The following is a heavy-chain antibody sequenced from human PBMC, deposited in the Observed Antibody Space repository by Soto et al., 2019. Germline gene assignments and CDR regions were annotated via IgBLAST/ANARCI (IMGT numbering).Heavy chain of an antibody. V-gene: IGHV3-21*01. D-gene: IGHD4-17*01. CDR3: ARGPRGGDYPSYFDY. CDR2: ISSSSSYI. Sequence: PGGSLRLSCAASGFPFSSYSMNWVRPAPGKGLEWVSSISSSSSYIYYADSVKGRFTISRDNAKNSLYLQMNSLRAEDTAVYYCARGPRGGDYPSYFDYWGQGTLVTVSS. J-gene: IGHJ4*02. CDR1: GFPFSSYS.